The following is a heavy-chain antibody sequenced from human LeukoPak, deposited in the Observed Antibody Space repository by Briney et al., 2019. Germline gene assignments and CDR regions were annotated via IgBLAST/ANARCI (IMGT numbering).Heavy chain of an antibody. CDR3: ARFQIGGYCSSTSCYGRDAFDI. CDR1: GYTFTSYG. CDR2: ISAYNGNT. V-gene: IGHV1-18*01. D-gene: IGHD2-2*01. Sequence: ASVKVSCKASGYTFTSYGISWVRQAPGQGLEWMGWISAYNGNTNYAQKLQGRVTMTTDTSTSTAYMELSSLRSEDTAVYYCARFQIGGYCSSTSCYGRDAFDIWGQGTMVTVSS. J-gene: IGHJ3*02.